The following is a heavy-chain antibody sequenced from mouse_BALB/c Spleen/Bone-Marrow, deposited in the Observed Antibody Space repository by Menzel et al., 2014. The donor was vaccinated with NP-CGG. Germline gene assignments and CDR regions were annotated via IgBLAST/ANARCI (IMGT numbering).Heavy chain of an antibody. CDR2: INPNNGGT. D-gene: IGHD2-4*01. Sequence: EVQLQESGPELVKPGASVKIPRKASGYTFTDYNMDWVKQSHGKSLEWIGDINPNNGGTIYNQKFKGKATLTVDKSSSTAYMELRSLTSEDTAVYYCARDYLFAYWGQGTLVTVSA. J-gene: IGHJ3*01. CDR3: ARDYLFAY. V-gene: IGHV1-18*01. CDR1: GYTFTDYN.